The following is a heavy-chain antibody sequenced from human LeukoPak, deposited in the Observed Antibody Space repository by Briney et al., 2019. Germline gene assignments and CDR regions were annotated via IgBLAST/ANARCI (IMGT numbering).Heavy chain of an antibody. CDR2: IWYDGSNK. D-gene: IGHD3-22*01. CDR1: GFTFSSYG. V-gene: IGHV3-33*01. Sequence: PGGSLRLSCAASGFTFSSYGMQWVRQAPGKGLEWVAVIWYDGSNKYYADSVKGRFTISRDNSKNTLYLQMNSLRAEDTAVYYCAREENYYDSSGYYSGVDYWGQGTLVTVSS. J-gene: IGHJ4*02. CDR3: AREENYYDSSGYYSGVDY.